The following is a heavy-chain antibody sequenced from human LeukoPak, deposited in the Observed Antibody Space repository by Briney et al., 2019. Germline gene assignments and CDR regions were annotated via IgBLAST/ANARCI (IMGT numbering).Heavy chain of an antibody. D-gene: IGHD3-9*01. V-gene: IGHV3-23*01. CDR2: ISGRSDNT. CDR3: AKWGDYDVLTGYYVSDF. Sequence: GGSLRLSCAASGFIFSNYAMYWVRQAPGKGLEWVSAISGRSDNTHYADSVKGRFTLSRDSSKNTLYLQMNSLRADDPAVYYCAKWGDYDVLTGYYVSDFWGQGTLVTVSS. CDR1: GFIFSNYA. J-gene: IGHJ4*02.